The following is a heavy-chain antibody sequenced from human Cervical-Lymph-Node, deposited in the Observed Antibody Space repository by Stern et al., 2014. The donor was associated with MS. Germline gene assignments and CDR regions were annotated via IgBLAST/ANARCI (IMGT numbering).Heavy chain of an antibody. D-gene: IGHD3-22*01. CDR2: IKDKIDGGTT. J-gene: IGHJ4*02. Sequence: VQLVQSGGGLVKPGGSLRLSCAASGFPFKNAWMSWVRQAPGKDLEWGCRIKDKIDGGTTDYAAPVKGRFTISRDDSKDTLYLELNSLKTEDTAVYYCTTVRYDRSAKPDFWGQGTLVTVSS. V-gene: IGHV3-15*01. CDR1: GFPFKNAW. CDR3: TTVRYDRSAKPDF.